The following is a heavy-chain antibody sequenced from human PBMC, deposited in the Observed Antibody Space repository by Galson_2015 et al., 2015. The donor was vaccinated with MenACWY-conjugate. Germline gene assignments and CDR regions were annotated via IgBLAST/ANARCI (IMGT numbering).Heavy chain of an antibody. CDR2: ISGDNGNT. D-gene: IGHD6-19*01. V-gene: IGHV1-18*04. Sequence: SVKVSCKASGYTFSSYGITWVRQTPGQGLEWMGWISGDNGNTNYAQKFQGRVTMTTDTSTSTAHMELRSLRSDDTAVYFCARVTFYTSGYYFDDWGQGTLVTVSS. CDR3: ARVTFYTSGYYFDD. J-gene: IGHJ4*02. CDR1: GYTFSSYG.